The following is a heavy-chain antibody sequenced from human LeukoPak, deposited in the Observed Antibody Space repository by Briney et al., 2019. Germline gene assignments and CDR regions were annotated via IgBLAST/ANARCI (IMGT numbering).Heavy chain of an antibody. CDR1: GGSFSTYY. Sequence: SETLSLTCTVSGGSFSTYYWSWIRQPPGRGLEWIGYIYYSGNTDYNPSLKSRATMSLDTSKSQFSLNLSSVTAADTAIYYCARAVITFGGAVAKGFDCWGQGTLVTVSS. V-gene: IGHV4-59*01. CDR2: IYYSGNT. CDR3: ARAVITFGGAVAKGFDC. J-gene: IGHJ4*02. D-gene: IGHD3-16*01.